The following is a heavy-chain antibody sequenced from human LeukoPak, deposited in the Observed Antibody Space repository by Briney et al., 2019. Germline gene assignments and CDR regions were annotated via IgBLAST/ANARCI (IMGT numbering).Heavy chain of an antibody. J-gene: IGHJ4*02. V-gene: IGHV1-18*01. CDR2: ISAYNGDT. CDR1: GYTFTNFG. CDR3: ARVYFARSSSLDY. D-gene: IGHD6-6*01. Sequence: ASVKVSCKASGYTFTNFGISWVRQAPGQGLEWMGWISAYNGDTNYAQKFQGRVTMTRDTSISTAYMELSRLRSDDTAVYYCARVYFARSSSLDYWGQGTLVTVSS.